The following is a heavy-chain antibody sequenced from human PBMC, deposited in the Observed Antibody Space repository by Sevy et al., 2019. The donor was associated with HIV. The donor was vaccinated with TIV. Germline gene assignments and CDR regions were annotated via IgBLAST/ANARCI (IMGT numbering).Heavy chain of an antibody. CDR3: AKHFYGSGNYAFDN. CDR1: GFIFSNYA. Sequence: GGSLRLSCSASGFIFSNYAMSWVRQAPGKGLEWISSISGSGDAFYYSDSVKGRFTIYRDDSNNTLYLHLRSLRAEDTARSYCAKHFYGSGNYAFDNWGQGTLVTVSS. CDR2: ISGSGDAF. V-gene: IGHV3-23*01. D-gene: IGHD3-10*01. J-gene: IGHJ4*02.